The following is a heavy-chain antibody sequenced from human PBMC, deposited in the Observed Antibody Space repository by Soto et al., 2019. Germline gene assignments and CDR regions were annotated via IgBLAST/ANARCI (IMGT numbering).Heavy chain of an antibody. D-gene: IGHD2-15*01. Sequence: GGSLRLSCAASGFTFSSYAMSWVRQAPGKGLEWVSAISGSGGSTYYADSVKGRFTISRDNSKNTLYLQMNSLRAEDTAVYYCAKDGNCSGGSCYSYMDVWGKGTTVTVSS. CDR3: AKDGNCSGGSCYSYMDV. V-gene: IGHV3-23*01. CDR1: GFTFSSYA. CDR2: ISGSGGST. J-gene: IGHJ6*03.